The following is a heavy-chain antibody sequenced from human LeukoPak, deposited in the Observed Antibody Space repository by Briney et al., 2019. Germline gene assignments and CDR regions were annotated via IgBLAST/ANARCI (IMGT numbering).Heavy chain of an antibody. J-gene: IGHJ3*02. D-gene: IGHD1-26*01. CDR3: TRGRIVGAVREAFDI. Sequence: GGSLRLSCAASGFTFSSYWMHWVRQAPGKGLVWVSRINSDGISTTYADSVKGRFTISRDNAKNTLYLQMNSLRAEDTAVYYCTRGRIVGAVREAFDIWGQGTMVTVSS. CDR1: GFTFSSYW. CDR2: INSDGIST. V-gene: IGHV3-74*01.